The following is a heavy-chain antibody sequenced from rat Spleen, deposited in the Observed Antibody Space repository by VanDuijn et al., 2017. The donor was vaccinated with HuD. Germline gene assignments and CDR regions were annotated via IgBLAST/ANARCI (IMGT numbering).Heavy chain of an antibody. Sequence: EVQLVESGGGLVEPGGSLKLSCAASGFTFSNYDMAWVRQAPTKGLEWVASISPSGGSTYYRDSVKGRFTVSRDNAKSTLYLQMDSLRSEDTATYYCARREWGYNSFFDYWGQGVMVTVSS. CDR1: GFTFSNYD. J-gene: IGHJ2*01. V-gene: IGHV5-25*01. CDR3: ARREWGYNSFFDY. CDR2: ISPSGGST. D-gene: IGHD1-5*01.